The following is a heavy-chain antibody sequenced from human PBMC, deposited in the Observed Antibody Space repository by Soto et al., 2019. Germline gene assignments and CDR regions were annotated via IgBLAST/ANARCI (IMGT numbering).Heavy chain of an antibody. V-gene: IGHV3-23*01. D-gene: IGHD3-22*01. Sequence: LRLSCASAGFTVSNYAMTWVRQGPGKGLEWVSAMGGSGGSAYYADSVKGRLTISRDNSKNTLYLQMTSLRADDSGVYYCAKDPYSGVLVPVVIGFAPWGPGTLVTVS. CDR2: MGGSGGSA. CDR1: GFTVSNYA. CDR3: AKDPYSGVLVPVVIGFAP. J-gene: IGHJ5*02.